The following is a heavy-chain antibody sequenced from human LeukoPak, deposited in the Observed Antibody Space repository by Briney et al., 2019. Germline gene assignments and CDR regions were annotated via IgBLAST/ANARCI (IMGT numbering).Heavy chain of an antibody. V-gene: IGHV3-23*01. J-gene: IGHJ4*02. CDR3: AKERWRWLQTFDY. D-gene: IGHD5-24*01. CDR2: ISGSGGST. Sequence: GGSLRLSCAASGFTFSSYAMSWVRQAPGKVLECVSAISGSGGSTYYADSVKGRFTISRDNSKNTLYLQMNSLRAEDTAVYYCAKERWRWLQTFDYWGQGTLVTVSS. CDR1: GFTFSSYA.